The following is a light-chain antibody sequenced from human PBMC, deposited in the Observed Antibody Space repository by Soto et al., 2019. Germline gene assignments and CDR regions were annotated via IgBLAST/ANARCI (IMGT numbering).Light chain of an antibody. CDR2: DAS. CDR3: QQYNSYST. J-gene: IGKJ3*01. V-gene: IGKV1-5*01. CDR1: QSISSW. Sequence: DIQMTQSPSTLSASVGDRVTITCRASQSISSWLAWYQQKPGKAPKLLIYDASSLESGVPSRFSGSGSGTEFPLTINSLQPDDFATYHCQQYNSYSTFGPGTKVDIK.